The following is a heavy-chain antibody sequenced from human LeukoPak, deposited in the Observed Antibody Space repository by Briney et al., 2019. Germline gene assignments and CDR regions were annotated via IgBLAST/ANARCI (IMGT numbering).Heavy chain of an antibody. V-gene: IGHV3-66*02. CDR3: ARVFSGTFDY. J-gene: IGHJ4*02. D-gene: IGHD1-1*01. CDR2: IYSGGST. CDR1: GFTVSSNY. Sequence: GGSLRLSCAASGFTVSSNYMSWVRQAPGKGLEWVSVIYSGGSTYYADSVKGRFAISRDNSKNTLYLQMNSLRAEDTAVYYCARVFSGTFDYWGQGTLVTVSS.